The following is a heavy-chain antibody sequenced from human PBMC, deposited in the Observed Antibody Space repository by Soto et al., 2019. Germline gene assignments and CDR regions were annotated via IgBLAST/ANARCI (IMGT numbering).Heavy chain of an antibody. CDR3: AKVSFGGRLWSQFDY. CDR1: GFTFSSHA. D-gene: IGHD2-15*01. J-gene: IGHJ4*02. CDR2: ISGSGDST. V-gene: IGHV3-23*01. Sequence: GGSLRLSCAASGFTFSSHAMSWVRQAPGKGLEWVSAISGSGDSTYYADSVKGRFSISRDSSKNTVYLQMTGLRAEDTAVYYCAKVSFGGRLWSQFDYWGQGTLVTVSS.